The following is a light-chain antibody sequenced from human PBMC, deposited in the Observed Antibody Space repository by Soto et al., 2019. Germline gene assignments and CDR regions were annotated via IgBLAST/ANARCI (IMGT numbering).Light chain of an antibody. Sequence: QSVLTQPASVSGSPGQSITIPCTGTSGDVGGYNLVSWYQQHPGKAPKLMIYEVTERPSGVSNRFSGSKSGNTASLTISRLQPDDEADYYCCSYAGNSEVFGTGTKRTVL. V-gene: IGLV2-23*02. J-gene: IGLJ1*01. CDR3: CSYAGNSEV. CDR1: SGDVGGYNL. CDR2: EVT.